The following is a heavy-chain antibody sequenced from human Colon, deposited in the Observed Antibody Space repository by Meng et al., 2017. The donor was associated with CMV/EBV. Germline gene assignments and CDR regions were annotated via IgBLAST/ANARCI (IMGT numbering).Heavy chain of an antibody. CDR3: TTLLRGF. J-gene: IGHJ4*02. CDR2: IRSKIDGGKI. D-gene: IGHD2-15*01. V-gene: IGHV3-15*01. CDR1: GFTLTNAA. Sequence: LSCAASGFTLTNAAMTWVRQASGKGLEWIGRIRSKIDGGKIDYAAPVRGRFAISRDDSKATVYLQIDTLEIEDTGMYYCTTLLRGFWGQGTLVTVSS.